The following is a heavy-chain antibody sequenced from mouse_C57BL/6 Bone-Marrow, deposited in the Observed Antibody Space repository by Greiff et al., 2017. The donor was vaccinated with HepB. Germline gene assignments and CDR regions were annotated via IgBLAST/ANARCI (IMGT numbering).Heavy chain of an antibody. V-gene: IGHV3-6*01. Sequence: DVQLQESGPGLVKPSQSLSLTCSVTGYSITSGYYWNWIRQFPGNKLEWMGYISYDGSNKYNPSLKNRISITRDTSKNQFFLKLNSVTTEDTATYYCARGLRGAMDYWGQGTSVTVSS. CDR3: ARGLRGAMDY. J-gene: IGHJ4*01. D-gene: IGHD1-1*01. CDR2: ISYDGSN. CDR1: GYSITSGYY.